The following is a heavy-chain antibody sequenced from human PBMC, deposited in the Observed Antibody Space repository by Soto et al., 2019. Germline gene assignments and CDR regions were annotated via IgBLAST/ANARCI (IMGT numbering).Heavy chain of an antibody. D-gene: IGHD4-4*01. CDR3: AREDYSNFNWFDP. CDR2: IYYSGST. Sequence: LQLQESGPGLVRPSETLSLTCTVSGGSISSRSHYWGWIRQPPGKGLEWIGYIYYSGSTYYNPSLQSRVTRSVDTSKNQFSLKLSSVTAADTAVYYCAREDYSNFNWFDPWGQGTLVTVSS. J-gene: IGHJ5*02. V-gene: IGHV4-30-4*08. CDR1: GGSISSRSHY.